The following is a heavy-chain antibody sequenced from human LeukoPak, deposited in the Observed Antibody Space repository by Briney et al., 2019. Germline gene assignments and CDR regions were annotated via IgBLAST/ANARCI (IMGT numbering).Heavy chain of an antibody. Sequence: GASVKVSCKASGYTFTSYDINWVRQATGQGLEWMGWMNPNSGNTGYAQKFQGRVTITRNTSISTAYMELSSLRSEDTAVYYCARGLKSRAAGTIDYWGQGTLVTVSS. CDR3: ARGLKSRAAGTIDY. V-gene: IGHV1-8*03. D-gene: IGHD6-13*01. J-gene: IGHJ4*02. CDR1: GYTFTSYD. CDR2: MNPNSGNT.